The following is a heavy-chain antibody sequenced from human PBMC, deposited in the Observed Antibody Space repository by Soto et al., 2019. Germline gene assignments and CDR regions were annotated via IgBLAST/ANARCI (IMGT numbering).Heavy chain of an antibody. Sequence: QVQLQQWGAGLLKPSETLSLTCAVYGGSFSGYCWSWIRQPPGKGLEWIGEINHSGSTNYNPSLNSGVTISVDTSKNHFSLKLSSVTAADTAVYYCARGRKGYSGSWYVDWGQGTLVTVSS. J-gene: IGHJ4*02. CDR2: INHSGST. CDR3: ARGRKGYSGSWYVD. D-gene: IGHD6-13*01. CDR1: GGSFSGYC. V-gene: IGHV4-34*01.